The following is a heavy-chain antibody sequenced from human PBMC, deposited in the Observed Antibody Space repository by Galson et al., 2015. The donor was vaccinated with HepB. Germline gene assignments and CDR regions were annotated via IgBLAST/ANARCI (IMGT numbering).Heavy chain of an antibody. CDR3: FKDSHDDVWQGSLFER. J-gene: IGHJ4*02. CDR1: GFAFGSHT. Sequence: SLRLSCAASGFAFGSHTMIWVRQAPGRGLECVSAISGHAEKIYYAESLKGRLHISRDNPKSTVYLQISCLTVDDTSVYYCFKDSHDDVWQGSLFERWGQGTPDTVAS. V-gene: IGHV3-23*01. D-gene: IGHD1-1*01. CDR2: ISGHAEKI.